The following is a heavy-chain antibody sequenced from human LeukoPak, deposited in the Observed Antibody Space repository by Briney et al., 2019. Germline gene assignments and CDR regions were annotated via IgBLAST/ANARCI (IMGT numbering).Heavy chain of an antibody. CDR2: IYHSGST. Sequence: PSETLSLTCAVSGYSISSGYYWGWIRQPPGKGLEWIGSIYHSGSTYYNPSLKSRVTISVDTSKNQFSLKLSSVTAADTAVYYCARQSGVGYYYYYYMDVWGKGTTVTVS. V-gene: IGHV4-38-2*01. J-gene: IGHJ6*03. CDR3: ARQSGVGYYYYYYMDV. CDR1: GYSISSGYY. D-gene: IGHD2-8*01.